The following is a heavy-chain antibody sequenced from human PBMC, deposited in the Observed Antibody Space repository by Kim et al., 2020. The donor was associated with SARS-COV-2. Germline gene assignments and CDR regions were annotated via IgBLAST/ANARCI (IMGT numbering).Heavy chain of an antibody. CDR3: AREGYGDFPLPY. CDR2: INPNSGDT. CDR1: GYTFTDYY. J-gene: IGHJ4*02. D-gene: IGHD4-17*01. Sequence: ASVKVSCTASGYTFTDYYIHWVRQAPGQGLEWMGRINPNSGDTNYAQQFQGRVTMTGDTYISTAYMDLSRLRSDDSAVFYCAREGYGDFPLPYWGQGTLVTVSS. V-gene: IGHV1-2*06.